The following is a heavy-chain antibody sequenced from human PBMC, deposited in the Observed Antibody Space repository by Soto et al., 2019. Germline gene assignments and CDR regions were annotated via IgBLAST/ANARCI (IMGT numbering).Heavy chain of an antibody. Sequence: SETRSLTCTVSGGSISSYYWSWIRQPPGKGLEWIGYIYYSGSTNYNPSLKSRVTISVDTSKNQFSLKLSSVTAADTAVYYCARSERGYSYGYIESFDYWGQGTLVTVAS. J-gene: IGHJ4*02. CDR3: ARSERGYSYGYIESFDY. V-gene: IGHV4-59*01. CDR1: GGSISSYY. D-gene: IGHD5-18*01. CDR2: IYYSGST.